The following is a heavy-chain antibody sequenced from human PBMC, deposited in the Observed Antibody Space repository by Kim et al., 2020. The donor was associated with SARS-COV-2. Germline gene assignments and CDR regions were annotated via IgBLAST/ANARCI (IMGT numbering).Heavy chain of an antibody. V-gene: IGHV3-33*06. CDR1: GFTFSSYG. Sequence: GGSLRLSCAASGFTFSSYGMHWVRQAPGKGLEWVAVIWYDGSNKYYADSVKGRFTISRDNSKNTLYLQMNSLRAEDTAVYYCAKEYSSSSRYYYYYMDVWGKGTTVTVSS. CDR3: AKEYSSSSRYYYYYMDV. D-gene: IGHD6-6*01. J-gene: IGHJ6*03. CDR2: IWYDGSNK.